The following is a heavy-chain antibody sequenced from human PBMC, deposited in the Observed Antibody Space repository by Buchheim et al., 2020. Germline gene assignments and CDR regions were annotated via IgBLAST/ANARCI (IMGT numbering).Heavy chain of an antibody. CDR2: ISHSEST. Sequence: QVQLQESGPGLVKPSETLSLTCIVSGGSISGYYWHWIRQPPGKGLEWVGYISHSESTNYNPSLRSRVTMSVATSQNQFSLKLSSVTAADTAVYYCAREVAPHAFDIWGQGT. CDR3: AREVAPHAFDI. V-gene: IGHV4-59*01. CDR1: GGSISGYY. J-gene: IGHJ3*02. D-gene: IGHD5-12*01.